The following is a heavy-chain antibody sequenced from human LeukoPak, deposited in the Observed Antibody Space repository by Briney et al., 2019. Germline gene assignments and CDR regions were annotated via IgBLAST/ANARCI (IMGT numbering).Heavy chain of an antibody. CDR2: IIPILGIA. CDR1: GGTFSSYA. J-gene: IGHJ4*02. V-gene: IGHV1-69*04. CDR3: ARGSGGDGLLLR. D-gene: IGHD2-21*01. Sequence: ASVKVSCKASGGTFSSYAISWVRQAPGQGLEWMGRIIPILGIANYAQKFQGRVTITADKSASTAYMELSSLRSEDTAVYHCARGSGGDGLLLRWGQGTLVTVSS.